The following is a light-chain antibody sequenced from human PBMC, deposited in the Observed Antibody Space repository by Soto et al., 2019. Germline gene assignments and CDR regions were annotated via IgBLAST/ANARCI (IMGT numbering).Light chain of an antibody. J-gene: IGKJ4*01. CDR1: QDVSSN. Sequence: EIVLTQSPGTLSLSPGERATLSCRASQDVSSNLAWYQQKPGLAPRLIIYGASTRGAGIPDRFSGSGSGADFTLTIGRLEPEDFAVYSCQQYRSSPLTFGGGTKVDIK. V-gene: IGKV3-20*01. CDR3: QQYRSSPLT. CDR2: GAS.